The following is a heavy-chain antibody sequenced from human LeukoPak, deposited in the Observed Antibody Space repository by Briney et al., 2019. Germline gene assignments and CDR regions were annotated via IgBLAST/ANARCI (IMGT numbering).Heavy chain of an antibody. D-gene: IGHD2-15*01. V-gene: IGHV4-59*01. J-gene: IGHJ5*02. CDR1: GGSISSYY. Sequence: PSETLSLTCTVSGGSISSYYWSWIRQPPGKGLGWIGYIYYSGSTNYNPSLKSRVTISVDTSKNQFSLKLSSVTAADTGVYYCARDYCGSGSCYSYNSFDPWGPGTLVTVSS. CDR2: IYYSGST. CDR3: ARDYCGSGSCYSYNSFDP.